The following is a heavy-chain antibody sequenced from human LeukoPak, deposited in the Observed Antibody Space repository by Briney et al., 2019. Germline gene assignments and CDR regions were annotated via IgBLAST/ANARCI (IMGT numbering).Heavy chain of an antibody. CDR3: AKGQWFGGEYFDY. D-gene: IGHD3-10*01. Sequence: QAGGSLRLSCAASGFTFSSYGMHWVRQAPGKGLEWVVVISYDGSNKYYADSVKGRFTISRDNSKNTLYLQMNSLRAEDTAVYYCAKGQWFGGEYFDYWGQGTLVTVSS. CDR1: GFTFSSYG. J-gene: IGHJ4*02. CDR2: ISYDGSNK. V-gene: IGHV3-30*18.